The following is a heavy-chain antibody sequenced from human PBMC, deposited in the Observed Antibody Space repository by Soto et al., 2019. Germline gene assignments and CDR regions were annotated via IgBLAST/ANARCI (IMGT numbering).Heavy chain of an antibody. J-gene: IGHJ4*02. CDR2: ISGSGGST. Sequence: GESLKISCAASGFTFSSYAMSWVRQAPGKGLEWVSAISGSGGSTYYADSVKGRFTISRDNSKNTLYLQMNSLRAEDTAVYYCAKGYSGYDLALFGYWGQGTLVTVSS. D-gene: IGHD5-12*01. CDR3: AKGYSGYDLALFGY. CDR1: GFTFSSYA. V-gene: IGHV3-23*01.